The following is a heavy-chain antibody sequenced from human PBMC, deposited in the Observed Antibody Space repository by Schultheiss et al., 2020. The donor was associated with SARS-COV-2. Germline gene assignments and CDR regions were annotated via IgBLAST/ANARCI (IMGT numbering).Heavy chain of an antibody. D-gene: IGHD3-3*01. CDR2: IYHSGST. CDR3: ARDRYDFWSGYVSYWYFDL. V-gene: IGHV4-34*01. J-gene: IGHJ2*01. CDR1: GGAFSGYS. Sequence: SETLSLTCAVYGGAFSGYSWTWIRQPPGKGLEWIGEIYHSGSTNYNPSLKSRVTISVDKSKNQFSLNLSSVAAADTAVYYCARDRYDFWSGYVSYWYFDLWGRGTLVTVSS.